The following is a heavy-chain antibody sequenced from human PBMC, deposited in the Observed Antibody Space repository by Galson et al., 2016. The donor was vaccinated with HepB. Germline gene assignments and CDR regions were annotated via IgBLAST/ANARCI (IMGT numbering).Heavy chain of an antibody. D-gene: IGHD2-2*01. Sequence: TLSLTCTVSGGSISSGGYYWSWIRQHPGKGLEWIGYISYSGSTYYNPSLKSRVTISVDTSKNQLSLRLSSVTAADTAVDYCARIVVPVALGGGWFDPWGQGTLVTVSS. J-gene: IGHJ5*02. CDR1: GGSISSGGYY. CDR2: ISYSGST. CDR3: ARIVVPVALGGGWFDP. V-gene: IGHV4-31*03.